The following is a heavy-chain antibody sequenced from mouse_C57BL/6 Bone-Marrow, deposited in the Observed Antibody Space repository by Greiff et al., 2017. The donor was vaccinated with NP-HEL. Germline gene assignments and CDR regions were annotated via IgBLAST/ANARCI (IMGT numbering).Heavy chain of an antibody. V-gene: IGHV1-50*01. Sequence: QVQLQQPGAELVKPGASVKLSCKASGYTFTSYWMQWVKQRPGQGLEWIGEIDPSDSYTNYNHKFKGKATLTVDTSSSTAYMQLSSLTSEDSAVYYCARGYSFDYWGQGTTLTVSS. CDR1: GYTFTSYW. CDR2: IDPSDSYT. CDR3: ARGYSFDY. J-gene: IGHJ2*01.